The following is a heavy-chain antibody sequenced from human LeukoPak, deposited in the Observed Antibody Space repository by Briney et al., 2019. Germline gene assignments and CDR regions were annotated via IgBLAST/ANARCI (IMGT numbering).Heavy chain of an antibody. J-gene: IGHJ4*02. V-gene: IGHV3-48*01. CDR1: GFTFSSYS. CDR2: ISGGGSAM. D-gene: IGHD2-2*01. Sequence: PGGSLRLSCAASGFTFSSYSMNWLRQAPGKGLEWVSYISGGGSAMYYADSVKGRFTISRDNAKNSLYLQMNSLRAEDTAVYYCARVGPPSVVTMTFEFWGQGTLVTVSS. CDR3: ARVGPPSVVTMTFEF.